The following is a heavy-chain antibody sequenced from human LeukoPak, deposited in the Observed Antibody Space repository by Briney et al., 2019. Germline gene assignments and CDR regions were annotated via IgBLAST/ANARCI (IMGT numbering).Heavy chain of an antibody. J-gene: IGHJ4*02. CDR2: ITSTSSYI. D-gene: IGHD5-12*01. Sequence: GGSLRLSCAASGFTFSSYSFNWVRQAPGKGLEWVASITSTSSYIYYADSVQGRFAVSRDNAKNLLYLQMNSLRAEDTAVFYCARRGPNNSGLDYWGQGTLVTVSS. V-gene: IGHV3-21*01. CDR3: ARRGPNNSGLDY. CDR1: GFTFSSYS.